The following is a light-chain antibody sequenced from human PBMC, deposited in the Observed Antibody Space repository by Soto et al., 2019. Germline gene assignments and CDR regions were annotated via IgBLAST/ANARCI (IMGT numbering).Light chain of an antibody. J-gene: IGKJ1*01. CDR3: QQYFEWPPMT. V-gene: IGKV3-15*01. Sequence: EVVMTQSPATLSVSPGERATLSCRASETDATNLAWYQQKPGQAPRLLISGASTRAAGISDRFRGSGSGTEFTLTISSLRSEDSAIYYCQQYFEWPPMTFGQGTKVEI. CDR2: GAS. CDR1: ETDATN.